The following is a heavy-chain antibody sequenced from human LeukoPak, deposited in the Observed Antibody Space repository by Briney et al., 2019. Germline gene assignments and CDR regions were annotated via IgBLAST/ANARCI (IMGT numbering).Heavy chain of an antibody. Sequence: PSETLSLTCAVYGGSFSGYYWSWIRQPPGKGLEWIGEINHSGSTNYNPSLKSRVTISVDTSKNQFSLKLSSVTAADTAVYYCARRFNSGWYYWFDPWGQGTLVTVSS. V-gene: IGHV4-34*01. CDR2: INHSGST. D-gene: IGHD6-19*01. CDR3: ARRFNSGWYYWFDP. CDR1: GGSFSGYY. J-gene: IGHJ5*02.